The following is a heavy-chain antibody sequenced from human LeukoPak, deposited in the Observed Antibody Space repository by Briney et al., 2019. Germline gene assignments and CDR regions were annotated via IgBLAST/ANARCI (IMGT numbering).Heavy chain of an antibody. Sequence: WASVNVSCKASGYTFTSYAISWVRQAPGQGLEWMGWISAYNGNTNYAQKLQGRVTMTTDTSTSTAYMELRSLRSDDTAVYYCARELRVVAIRGFDYWGQGTLVTVSS. CDR1: GYTFTSYA. V-gene: IGHV1-18*01. CDR2: ISAYNGNT. J-gene: IGHJ4*02. D-gene: IGHD3-22*01. CDR3: ARELRVVAIRGFDY.